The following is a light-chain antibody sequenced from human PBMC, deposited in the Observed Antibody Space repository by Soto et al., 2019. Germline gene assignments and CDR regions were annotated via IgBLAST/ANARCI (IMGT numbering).Light chain of an antibody. J-gene: IGKJ4*01. Sequence: ETVMTQSPATLSVSPGERATLSCRASQSISSNLAWYQQKPGQAPRLLIYGASTRATGIPARFTGSGSGTEFTLTISILQSEDFAVYDCQQYNNWPLTFGGGTKGDIK. CDR2: GAS. V-gene: IGKV3-15*01. CDR3: QQYNNWPLT. CDR1: QSISSN.